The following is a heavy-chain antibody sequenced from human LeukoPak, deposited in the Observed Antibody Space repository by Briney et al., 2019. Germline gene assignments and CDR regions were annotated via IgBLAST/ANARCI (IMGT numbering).Heavy chain of an antibody. J-gene: IGHJ6*02. Sequence: PGGSLRLSCAASGFTFNTYGMNWVRQAPGKGLEWVAVLSYDDGSNKYYADYVKGRFTISRDNSKNTLYMQMNSLRAEDTAVYYCAKALTEYTSYYYSGMDVWGQGTTVTVSS. CDR2: LSYDDGSNK. D-gene: IGHD1-14*01. CDR3: AKALTEYTSYYYSGMDV. CDR1: GFTFNTYG. V-gene: IGHV3-30*18.